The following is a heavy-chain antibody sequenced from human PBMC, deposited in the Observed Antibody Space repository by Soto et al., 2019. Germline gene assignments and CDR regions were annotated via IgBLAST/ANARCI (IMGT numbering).Heavy chain of an antibody. CDR2: ILNSGRA. J-gene: IGHJ4*02. CDR1: GGSISSGDNY. Sequence: LSLTCSVSGGSISSGDNYWSWIRQPPGKGLECIGYILNSGRAHYTPSLRSRLAISVDTSRNQFSLKLSSVTAADTAVYYCARTSWFGELSFDYWGLGTLVTVSS. D-gene: IGHD3-10*01. CDR3: ARTSWFGELSFDY. V-gene: IGHV4-30-4*01.